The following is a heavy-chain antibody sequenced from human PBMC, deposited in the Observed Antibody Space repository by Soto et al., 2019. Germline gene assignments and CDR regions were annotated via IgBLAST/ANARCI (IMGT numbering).Heavy chain of an antibody. CDR2: IYYSGST. J-gene: IGHJ4*02. CDR1: GGSVSSGSYY. D-gene: IGHD6-19*01. Sequence: SETLSLTCTVSGGSVSSGSYYWSWIRQPPGKGLEWIGYIYYSGSTNYNPSLKSRVTISVDTSKNQFSLKLSSVTAADTAVYYCARDISSGWYDYWGQGTPVTVSS. V-gene: IGHV4-61*01. CDR3: ARDISSGWYDY.